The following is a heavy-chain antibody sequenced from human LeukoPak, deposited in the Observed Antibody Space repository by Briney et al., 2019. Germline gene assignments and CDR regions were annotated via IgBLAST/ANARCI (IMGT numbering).Heavy chain of an antibody. D-gene: IGHD6-13*01. V-gene: IGHV1-2*02. CDR1: GYTFTSYD. J-gene: IGHJ5*02. CDR3: ARDSSRFRRVFFDP. CDR2: INPNSGGT. Sequence: ASVKVSCKASGYTFTSYDINWVRQATGQGLEWMGWINPNSGGTNYAQKFQGRVTMTRDTSISTAYMELSRLRSDDTAVYYCARDSSRFRRVFFDPWGQGTLVTVSS.